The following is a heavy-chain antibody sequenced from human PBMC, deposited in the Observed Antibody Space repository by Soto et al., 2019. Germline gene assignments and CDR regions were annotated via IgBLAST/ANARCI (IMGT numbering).Heavy chain of an antibody. CDR2: IYYSGST. J-gene: IGHJ4*02. V-gene: IGHV4-61*01. Sequence: QVQLQESGPGLVKPSETLSITCTVYGGSVSSGSYYWSWIRQPPGKGLEWIGYIYYSGSTNYNPSLKRRGTRSVDTSKNPFSLKLSSVTAADTAVYDCARGEDGDSYWAYWGQGTLVTVSS. CDR3: ARGEDGDSYWAY. D-gene: IGHD4-17*01. CDR1: GGSVSSGSYY.